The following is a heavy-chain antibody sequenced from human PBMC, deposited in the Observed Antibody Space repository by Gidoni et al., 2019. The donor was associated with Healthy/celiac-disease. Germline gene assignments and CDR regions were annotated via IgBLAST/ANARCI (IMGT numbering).Heavy chain of an antibody. CDR3: ARDRTWSGYSYGYDY. V-gene: IGHV1-2*02. CDR1: GYTFTGYY. J-gene: IGHJ4*02. D-gene: IGHD5-18*01. Sequence: QVQLVQSGAEVTKPGASVKVSCKASGYTFTGYYMHWVRQAPGQGLEWMGWINPNSGGTNHAQKFQGRVTMTRDTSISTAYMELSRLRSDDTAVYYCARDRTWSGYSYGYDYWGQGTLVTVSS. CDR2: INPNSGGT.